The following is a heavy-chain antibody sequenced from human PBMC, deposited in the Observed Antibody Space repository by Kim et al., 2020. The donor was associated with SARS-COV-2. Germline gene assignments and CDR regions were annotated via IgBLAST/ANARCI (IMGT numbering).Heavy chain of an antibody. D-gene: IGHD1-26*01. J-gene: IGHJ4*02. CDR2: INHSGST. V-gene: IGHV4-34*01. CDR1: GGSFSGYY. Sequence: SETLSLTCAVYGGSFSGYYWSWIRQPPGKGLEWIGEINHSGSTNYNPSLKSRVTISVDTSKNQFSLKLSSVTAADTAVYYCARGPGSPGANGDYWGQGTLVTVSS. CDR3: ARGPGSPGANGDY.